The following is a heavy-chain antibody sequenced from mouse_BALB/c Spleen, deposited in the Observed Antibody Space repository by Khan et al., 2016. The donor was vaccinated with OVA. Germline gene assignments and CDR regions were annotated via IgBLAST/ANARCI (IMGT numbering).Heavy chain of an antibody. CDR2: INTYTGEP. J-gene: IGHJ2*01. CDR3: VRFPGGY. Sequence: QIQLVQSGPELKKPGETVKISCKASGYTFTNYVMNWVKQSPGKGLKWMGWINTYTGEPTFADDFKGRFAFSLETSASSAFLQINSLKNEDTATYFCVRFPGGYWGQGTTLTVSS. CDR1: GYTFTNYV. V-gene: IGHV9-3-1*01.